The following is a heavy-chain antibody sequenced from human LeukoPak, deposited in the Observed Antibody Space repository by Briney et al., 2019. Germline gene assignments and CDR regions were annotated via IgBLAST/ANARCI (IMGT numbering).Heavy chain of an antibody. CDR2: INPNSGGT. J-gene: IGHJ5*02. CDR3: ARGMGVLVPAATCFDP. D-gene: IGHD2-2*01. Sequence: GASVKVSCKASGYTFIAYYMHWVRQAPGQGLEWMGWINPNSGGTNYAQKFQGRVTMTRDTSLRTAYMDLSRLRSDDTAVYYCARGMGVLVPAATCFDPWGQGTLVTVSS. V-gene: IGHV1-2*02. CDR1: GYTFIAYY.